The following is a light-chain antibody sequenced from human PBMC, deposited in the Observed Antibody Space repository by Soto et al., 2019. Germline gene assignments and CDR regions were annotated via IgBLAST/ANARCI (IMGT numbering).Light chain of an antibody. CDR1: SGTIASNY. J-gene: IGLJ3*02. CDR3: QSYDSTTNGV. CDR2: QNN. V-gene: IGLV6-57*04. Sequence: NFMLTQPHSVSESPGKTVTISCTRSSGTIASNYVQWYQQRPGSAPTTVMFQNNQRPSGVPDRFSGSIDTSSNSAALIISGLEAEDEAAYYCQSYDSTTNGVFGGGTKLTVL.